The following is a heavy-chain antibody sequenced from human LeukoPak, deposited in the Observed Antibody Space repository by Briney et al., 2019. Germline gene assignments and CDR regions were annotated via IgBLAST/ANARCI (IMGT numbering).Heavy chain of an antibody. CDR1: GDSISNYW. V-gene: IGHV4-59*08. J-gene: IGHJ4*02. CDR2: ISYSGST. Sequence: PSETLSLTCSVSGDSISNYWWSWIRQPPGKGLEWIGYISYSGSTKYNPSLKSRVTIAADTSRNHFSLKLSSVTAADAAVYYCARHLSTTSWDRSFDYWGQGTLVTVSS. CDR3: ARHLSTTSWDRSFDY. D-gene: IGHD2-2*01.